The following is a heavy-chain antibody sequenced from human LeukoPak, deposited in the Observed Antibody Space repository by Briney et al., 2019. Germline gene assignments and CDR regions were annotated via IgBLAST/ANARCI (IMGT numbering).Heavy chain of an antibody. J-gene: IGHJ1*01. Sequence: SETLSLTCTVSGGSISSYYWSWIRQPPGKGLEWIGYIYYSGSTNYNPSLKSRVTISVDTSKSQFSLKLSSVTAADTAVYYCASKSSSWYPDFQHWGQGTLVTVSS. D-gene: IGHD6-13*01. CDR2: IYYSGST. CDR1: GGSISSYY. V-gene: IGHV4-59*01. CDR3: ASKSSSWYPDFQH.